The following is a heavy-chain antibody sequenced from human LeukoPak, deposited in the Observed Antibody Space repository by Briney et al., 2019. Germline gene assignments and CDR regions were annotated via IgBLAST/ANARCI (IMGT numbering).Heavy chain of an antibody. Sequence: GGSLRLSCAASGFTFSSYGMHWVRQAPGKGLEWVAVISYDGSNKYYADSVKGRFTISRDNAKNSLYLQMNSLRAEDTAVYYCARDYMWSFDIWGQGTMVTVSS. V-gene: IGHV3-30*03. D-gene: IGHD2-21*01. CDR1: GFTFSSYG. CDR3: ARDYMWSFDI. J-gene: IGHJ3*02. CDR2: ISYDGSNK.